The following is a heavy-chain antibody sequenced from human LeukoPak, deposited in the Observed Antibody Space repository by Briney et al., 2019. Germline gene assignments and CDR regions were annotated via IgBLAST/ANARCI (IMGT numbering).Heavy chain of an antibody. CDR2: ITLDGIST. CDR1: GFPFRSYA. V-gene: IGHV3-64*01. D-gene: IGHD6-19*01. J-gene: IGHJ4*02. CDR3: ARVAVPGTYDY. Sequence: GGSLRLSCAASGFPFRSYAMHWVRQAPGKGLEYVSAITLDGISTYYANSVKGRFTISRDNSKNTLYLQMGSLRAEDMAVYYCARVAVPGTYDYWGQGILVTVSS.